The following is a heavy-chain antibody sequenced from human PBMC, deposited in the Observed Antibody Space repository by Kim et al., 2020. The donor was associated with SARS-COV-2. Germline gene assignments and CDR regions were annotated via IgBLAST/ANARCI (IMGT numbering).Heavy chain of an antibody. V-gene: IGHV4-59*01. J-gene: IGHJ4*02. CDR3: ARLYGDTLDY. CDR1: GGSISSYY. CDR2: IYYSGST. Sequence: SETLSLTCTVSGGSISSYYWSWIRQPPGKGLEWIGYIYYSGSTNYNPSLKSRVTISVDMSKNQFSLKLSSVTAADTAVYYCARLYGDTLDYWGQGTLVTVSS. D-gene: IGHD4-17*01.